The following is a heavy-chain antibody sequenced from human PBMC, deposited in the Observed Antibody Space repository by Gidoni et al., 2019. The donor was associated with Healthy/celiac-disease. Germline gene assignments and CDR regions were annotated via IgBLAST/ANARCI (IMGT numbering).Heavy chain of an antibody. D-gene: IGHD2-15*01. CDR1: GGSVRSGRYY. CDR2: IYYSGST. J-gene: IGHJ5*02. Sequence: QVQLQESGPGLVKPSETLSLTCTVPGGSVRSGRYYWSWIRQPPGKGLEWIGYIYYSGSTNYNPSLKSRVTISVDTSKNQFSLKLSSVTAADTAVYYCAGGYCSGGSCDPGWFDPWGQGTLVTVSS. CDR3: AGGYCSGGSCDPGWFDP. V-gene: IGHV4-61*01.